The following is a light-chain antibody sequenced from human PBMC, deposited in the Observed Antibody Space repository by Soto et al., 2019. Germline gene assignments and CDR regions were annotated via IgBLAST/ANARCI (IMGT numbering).Light chain of an antibody. Sequence: QSVLTQPPSVSAAPGQKVTISCSGSSSNIGGNSVSWYQQLPGTAPKLLIYDDDKRPSGIPDRFSGSKSGTSATLGTTGFRTGDEADYYCGSWDSSLSAYVFGTGTKVTVL. CDR1: SSNIGGNS. CDR2: DDD. CDR3: GSWDSSLSAYV. J-gene: IGLJ1*01. V-gene: IGLV1-51*01.